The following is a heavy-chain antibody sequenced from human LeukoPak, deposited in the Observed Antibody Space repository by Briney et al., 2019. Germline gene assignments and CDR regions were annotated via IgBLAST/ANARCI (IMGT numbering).Heavy chain of an antibody. Sequence: SETLSLTCTVSGGSINNYYWSWIRQPPGKGLEWIGYIHYSGSTHYNPSLKSRVTISVDTSKNQFSLKLSSVTAADTAVYYCARRSGSRPYWFDLWGQGTLVTVSS. V-gene: IGHV4-59*12. CDR1: GGSINNYY. CDR3: ARRSGSRPYWFDL. D-gene: IGHD3-10*01. J-gene: IGHJ5*02. CDR2: IHYSGST.